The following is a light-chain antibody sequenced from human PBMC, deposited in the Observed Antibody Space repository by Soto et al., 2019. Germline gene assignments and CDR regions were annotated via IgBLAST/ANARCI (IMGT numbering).Light chain of an antibody. CDR2: GAS. Sequence: EIVMTQSPATLSVSPGERATLSCRASQSVSSNLAWYQQKPGQAPRLIIYGASTRATGIPARFSGSGSGTEFTLTISSLQSEDFAVYYCQQYNNWPPFTFGPVTKVDIK. CDR1: QSVSSN. J-gene: IGKJ3*01. CDR3: QQYNNWPPFT. V-gene: IGKV3-15*01.